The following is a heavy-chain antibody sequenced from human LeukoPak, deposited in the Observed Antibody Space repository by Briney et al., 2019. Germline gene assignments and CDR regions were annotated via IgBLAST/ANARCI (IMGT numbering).Heavy chain of an antibody. Sequence: PSETLSLTCAVYGGSFSGYYWSWIRQPPGKGLEWIGEMNHSGSTNYNPSLKSRVTISVDTSKNQFSLKLSSVTAADTAVYYCAKRDGYNHDAFDIWGQGTMVTVSS. CDR1: GGSFSGYY. CDR2: MNHSGST. V-gene: IGHV4-34*01. CDR3: AKRDGYNHDAFDI. D-gene: IGHD5-24*01. J-gene: IGHJ3*02.